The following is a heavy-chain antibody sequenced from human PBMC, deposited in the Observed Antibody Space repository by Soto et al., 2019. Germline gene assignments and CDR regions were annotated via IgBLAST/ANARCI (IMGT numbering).Heavy chain of an antibody. J-gene: IGHJ6*02. D-gene: IGHD6-13*01. CDR3: ARRGYSSSWYYYYYYGMDV. V-gene: IGHV1-8*01. Sequence: QVQLVQSGAEVKKPGASVKVSCKASGYTFTSYDINWVRQATGQGLEWMGWMNPNSGNTGYAQKFQGRVTMTRNTPLSTAYMELSSLGSEDTAVYYCARRGYSSSWYYYYYYGMDVWGQGTTVTVSS. CDR1: GYTFTSYD. CDR2: MNPNSGNT.